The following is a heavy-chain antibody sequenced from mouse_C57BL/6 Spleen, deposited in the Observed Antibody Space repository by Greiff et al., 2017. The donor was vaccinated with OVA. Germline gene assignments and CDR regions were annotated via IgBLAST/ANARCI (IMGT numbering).Heavy chain of an antibody. D-gene: IGHD2-2*01. J-gene: IGHJ3*01. Sequence: VHLVESGPGLVQPSQSLSITCTVSGFSLTSYGVHWVRQSPGKGLEWLGVIWSGGSTDYNAAFISRLSISKDNSKSQVFFKMNSLQADDTAIYYCARSRTGGYDAWFAYWGQGTLVTVSA. CDR3: ARSRTGGYDAWFAY. V-gene: IGHV2-2*01. CDR1: GFSLTSYG. CDR2: IWSGGST.